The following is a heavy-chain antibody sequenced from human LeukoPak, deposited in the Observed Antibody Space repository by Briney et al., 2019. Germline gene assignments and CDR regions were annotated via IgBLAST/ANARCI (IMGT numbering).Heavy chain of an antibody. V-gene: IGHV4-59*01. D-gene: IGHD3-10*01. J-gene: IGHJ4*02. CDR1: GGSLSSFY. Sequence: SETLSLTCTVSGGSLSSFYWSWIRQPPGKGLEWIGYIYNTGSTNYNPSLKSRVTISVDTSNNQFSLKLTSVTAADTAVYYCVRDRAYFDSWGQGTLVTVSS. CDR3: VRDRAYFDS. CDR2: IYNTGST.